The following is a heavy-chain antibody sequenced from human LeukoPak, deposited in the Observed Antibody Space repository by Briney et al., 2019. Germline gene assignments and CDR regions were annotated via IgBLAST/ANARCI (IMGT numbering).Heavy chain of an antibody. J-gene: IGHJ4*02. CDR1: GFTFSSYW. CDR2: IKQDGSEK. CDR3: AKAVSSSLYDYFDY. V-gene: IGHV3-7*03. D-gene: IGHD6-13*01. Sequence: GGSLRLSCAASGFTFSSYWMSWVRQAPGKGLEWVANIKQDGSEKYYVDSVKGRFTISRDNAKNSLYLQMNSLRAEDTAVYYCAKAVSSSLYDYFDYWGQGTLVTVSS.